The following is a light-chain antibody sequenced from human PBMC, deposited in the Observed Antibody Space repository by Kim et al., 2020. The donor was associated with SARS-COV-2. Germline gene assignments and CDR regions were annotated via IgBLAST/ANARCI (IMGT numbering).Light chain of an antibody. J-gene: IGLJ2*01. V-gene: IGLV4-69*01. Sequence: QPVLTQSPSASASLGASVKLTCTLSSGHSSYAIAWHQQQPEKDPRYLMKLNCDGSHSKGDGIPDRFSGSSSGAERYLTISSLQSEYEADYYCQTWGTVVFGGGTQLTVL. CDR1: SGHSSYA. CDR3: QTWGTVV. CDR2: LNCDGSH.